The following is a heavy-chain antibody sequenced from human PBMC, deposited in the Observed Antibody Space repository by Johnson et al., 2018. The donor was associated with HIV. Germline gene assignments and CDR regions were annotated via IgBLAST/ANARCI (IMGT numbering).Heavy chain of an antibody. D-gene: IGHD1-14*01. CDR3: AGEEPEPECFDS. Sequence: QVQLVESGGGLVQPGGSLRLACAASGFTFSSYAMSWVRQAPGKGLEWVAVISYDGSNKYYADSVKGRFTNSRDNSKNTLYLQMNSLRAEDTAVYYCAGEEPEPECFDSGVQVTRFTVSS. J-gene: IGHJ3*02. CDR2: ISYDGSNK. V-gene: IGHV3-30*04. CDR1: GFTFSSYA.